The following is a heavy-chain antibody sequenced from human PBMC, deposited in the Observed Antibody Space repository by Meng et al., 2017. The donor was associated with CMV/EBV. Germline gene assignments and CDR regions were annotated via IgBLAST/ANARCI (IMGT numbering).Heavy chain of an antibody. D-gene: IGHD1-26*01. V-gene: IGHV3-23*01. J-gene: IGHJ4*02. Sequence: GGSLRLPCAASGFTFSSYAMSWVRQAPGKGLEWVSAISGSGGSTYYADSVKGRFTISRDNSKNTLYLQMNSLRAEDTAVYYCAKVGAVAGSYESPFGYWGQGTLVTVSS. CDR2: ISGSGGST. CDR1: GFTFSSYA. CDR3: AKVGAVAGSYESPFGY.